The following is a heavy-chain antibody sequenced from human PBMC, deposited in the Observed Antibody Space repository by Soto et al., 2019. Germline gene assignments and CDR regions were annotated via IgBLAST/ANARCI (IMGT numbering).Heavy chain of an antibody. CDR2: IYYSGST. CDR1: GGSISSSDYY. V-gene: IGHV4-30-4*01. Sequence: QVQLQESGPGLVKPSQTLSLTCTVSGGSISSSDYYWSWIRQPPGKGLEWIGNIYYSGSTYYHPSRKSRITISVDTSKNQFSLKLSSVTAADTAVYYCARGPGDGRISYWGQGTLVTVSS. D-gene: IGHD1-26*01. J-gene: IGHJ4*02. CDR3: ARGPGDGRISY.